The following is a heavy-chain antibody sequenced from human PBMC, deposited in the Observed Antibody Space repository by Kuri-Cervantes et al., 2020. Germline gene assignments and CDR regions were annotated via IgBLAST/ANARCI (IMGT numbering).Heavy chain of an antibody. J-gene: IGHJ6*02. CDR3: ARDLYSYGPWGYYGMDV. V-gene: IGHV3-33*05. Sequence: GESLKISCVVSGLTFSQYGMHWVRQAPGKGLEWLAGIQSDGSKTYYGDSVKGRFTISRDNSKNTLYLQMNSLRAEDTAVYYCARDLYSYGPWGYYGMDVWGQGTTVTVSS. D-gene: IGHD5-18*01. CDR1: GLTFSQYG. CDR2: IQSDGSKT.